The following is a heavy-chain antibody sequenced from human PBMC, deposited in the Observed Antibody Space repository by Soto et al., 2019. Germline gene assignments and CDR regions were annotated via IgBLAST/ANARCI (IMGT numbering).Heavy chain of an antibody. D-gene: IGHD3-3*01. J-gene: IGHJ4*02. CDR1: GITFSNAW. CDR2: IKSKTDGGTT. V-gene: IGHV3-15*01. CDR3: IIGSGYRPFDY. Sequence: PGGSLRLSCAASGITFSNAWMSWVRQGPGKGLEWVGRIKSKTDGGTTDYAAPVKGRFTISRDNSKDTLYLQMISLKTEDTAVYYCIIGSGYRPFDYWGQGTLVTVSS.